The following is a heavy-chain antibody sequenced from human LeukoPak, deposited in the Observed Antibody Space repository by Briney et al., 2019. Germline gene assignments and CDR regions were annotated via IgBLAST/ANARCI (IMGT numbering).Heavy chain of an antibody. D-gene: IGHD4-17*01. CDR3: ARDRTTVLSVGYYYYYYGMDV. CDR2: ISSSSSYI. J-gene: IGHJ6*02. CDR1: GFTFSSYS. Sequence: GGSLRLSCAASGFTFSSYSMNWVRQAPGKGLEWVSSISSSSSYIYYADSVKGRFTISRDNSKNTLYLQMNSLRAEDTAVYYCARDRTTVLSVGYYYYYYGMDVWGQGTTVTVSS. V-gene: IGHV3-21*01.